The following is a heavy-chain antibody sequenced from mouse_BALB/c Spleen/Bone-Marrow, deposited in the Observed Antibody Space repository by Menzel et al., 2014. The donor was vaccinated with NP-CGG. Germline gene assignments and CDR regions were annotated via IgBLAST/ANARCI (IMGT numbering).Heavy chain of an antibody. J-gene: IGHJ4*01. Sequence: VQLQQSGAELARPGASVKLSCKASGYTFTSYWMHWVKQRPGQGLEWIGAIYPGDGDTRYTQKFKGKATLTADKSSSTAYMQLSSLASEDSAVYYCARYYYAMDYWGQGTSVTVSS. CDR1: GYTFTSYW. CDR2: IYPGDGDT. CDR3: ARYYYAMDY. V-gene: IGHV1-87*01.